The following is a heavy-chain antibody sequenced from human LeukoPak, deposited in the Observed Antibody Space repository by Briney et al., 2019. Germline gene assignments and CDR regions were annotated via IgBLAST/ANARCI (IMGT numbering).Heavy chain of an antibody. D-gene: IGHD3-22*01. V-gene: IGHV1-46*01. CDR2: INPSGGST. J-gene: IGHJ4*02. CDR3: ARDGKPHYYDSSGYLEPYFDY. Sequence: ASVKVSCKASGYTFTCYYMHWVRQAPGQGLEWMGIINPSGGSTSYAQKFQGRVTMTRDTSTSTVYMELSSLRSEDTAVYYCARDGKPHYYDSSGYLEPYFDYWGQGTLVTVSS. CDR1: GYTFTCYY.